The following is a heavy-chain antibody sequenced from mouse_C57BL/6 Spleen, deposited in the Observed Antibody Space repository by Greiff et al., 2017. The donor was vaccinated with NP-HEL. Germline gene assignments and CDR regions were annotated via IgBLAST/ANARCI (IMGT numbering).Heavy chain of an antibody. CDR1: GYAFSSSW. D-gene: IGHD1-1*01. J-gene: IGHJ2*01. V-gene: IGHV1-82*01. Sequence: VKLVESGPELVKPGASVKISCKASGYAFSSSWMNWVKQRPGKGLEWIGRIYPGAGDTNYTGKFKGKATLTADKSSSTAYMQLSSLTSEDSAVFFCAKWDYGSSYDYWGQGTTLTVSS. CDR2: IYPGAGDT. CDR3: AKWDYGSSYDY.